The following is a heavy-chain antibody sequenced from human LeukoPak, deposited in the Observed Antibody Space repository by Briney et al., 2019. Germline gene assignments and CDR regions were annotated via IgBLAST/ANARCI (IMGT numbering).Heavy chain of an antibody. CDR2: ISGSGGSTI. CDR1: GFTFSSYA. D-gene: IGHD3-22*01. V-gene: IGHV3-23*01. J-gene: IGHJ4*02. Sequence: GGSLRLSCAASGFTFSSYAMSWVRQAPGKGLEWVSAISGSGGSTIYYADSVKGRFTLSRDNAKNSLYLQMNSLRAEDTAVYYCARGRHRLESSGYYLFCDSWGQGTLVTVSS. CDR3: ARGRHRLESSGYYLFCDS.